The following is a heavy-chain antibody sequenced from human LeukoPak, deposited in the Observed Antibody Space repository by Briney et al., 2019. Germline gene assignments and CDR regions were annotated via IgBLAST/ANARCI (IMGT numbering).Heavy chain of an antibody. D-gene: IGHD6-19*01. V-gene: IGHV7-4-1*02. CDR2: INTNTGNP. Sequence: ASVKVSCKAVGDTFSIYGISWVRQAPGQGLEWMGWINTNTGNPTYAQGFTGRFVFSLDTSVSTAYLQISSLKAEDTAVYYCATSYTSGWYGDDYWGQGTLVTVSS. CDR1: GDTFSIYG. CDR3: ATSYTSGWYGDDY. J-gene: IGHJ4*02.